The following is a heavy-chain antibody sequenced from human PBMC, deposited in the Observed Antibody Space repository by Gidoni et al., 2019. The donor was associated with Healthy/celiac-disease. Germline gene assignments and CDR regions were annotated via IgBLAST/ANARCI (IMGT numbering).Heavy chain of an antibody. J-gene: IGHJ4*02. V-gene: IGHV3-33*01. Sequence: QVQLVESGGGVVQPGRSLGLSCAASGFTVSSYGMHWVRQAPGKGLEWVAVIWYDGSNKYYADSVKGRFTISRDNSKNTLYLQMNSLRAEDTAVYYCARAKTGTSRGWYFDYWGQGTLVTVSS. CDR3: ARAKTGTSRGWYFDY. CDR1: GFTVSSYG. D-gene: IGHD1-1*01. CDR2: IWYDGSNK.